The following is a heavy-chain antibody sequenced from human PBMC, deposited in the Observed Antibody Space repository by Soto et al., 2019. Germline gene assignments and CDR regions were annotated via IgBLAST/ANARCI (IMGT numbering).Heavy chain of an antibody. Sequence: GASVKVSCKASGGTFSSYRINWVGQAPGQGLEWVGGIVPIYRTADYAQKFKGRVTITADESARTSYLELRSLKSQDTAVYYCVRDSGAKLRSSWGQGTLVTVSS. J-gene: IGHJ4*02. CDR2: IVPIYRTA. CDR3: VRDSGAKLRSS. V-gene: IGHV1-69*13. D-gene: IGHD6-19*01. CDR1: GGTFSSYR.